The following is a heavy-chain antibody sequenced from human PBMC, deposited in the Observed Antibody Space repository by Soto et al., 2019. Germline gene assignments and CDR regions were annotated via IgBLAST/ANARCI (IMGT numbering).Heavy chain of an antibody. CDR2: IRSNIYGATT. J-gene: IGHJ4*02. V-gene: IGHV3-49*04. D-gene: IGHD1-26*01. Sequence: PGGSLRLSCTASGFTFRDYAMNWVRQAPGIGLESVAFIRSNIYGATTEYAASVKGRFTISRDDSKATAYLQMNSLKTEDTGVYFCSRGLAGGSYSDYWGQGALVTV. CDR1: GFTFRDYA. CDR3: SRGLAGGSYSDY.